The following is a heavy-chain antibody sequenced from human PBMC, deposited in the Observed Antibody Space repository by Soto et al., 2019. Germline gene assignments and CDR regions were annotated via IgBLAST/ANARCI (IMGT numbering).Heavy chain of an antibody. CDR1: GGSVSSGHFY. D-gene: IGHD6-19*01. V-gene: IGHV4-61*01. CDR3: ARSGSGSGWL. J-gene: IGHJ4*02. CDR2: IYYSGST. Sequence: QVQLQESGPGLVKPSETLSLTCTVSGGSVSSGHFYWSWIRQPPGKGLEWIGYIYYSGSTKYNPSLSNRVTISVGTSKNRGSLKLTSVTAADTAVYYCARSGSGSGWLGGQGTLVTVST.